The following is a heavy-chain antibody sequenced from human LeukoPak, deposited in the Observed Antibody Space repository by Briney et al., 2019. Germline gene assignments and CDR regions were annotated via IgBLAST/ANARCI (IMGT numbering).Heavy chain of an antibody. Sequence: ASVKVSCKASGYTFTGYYMHWVRQAPGQGLEWMGWISAYNGNTNYAQRLQGRVTMTTDTSTSTAYMELRSLRSDDTAVYYCAREDIGSGFFALWGQGTMVTVSS. V-gene: IGHV1-18*04. D-gene: IGHD6-19*01. CDR3: AREDIGSGFFAL. CDR1: GYTFTGYY. J-gene: IGHJ3*01. CDR2: ISAYNGNT.